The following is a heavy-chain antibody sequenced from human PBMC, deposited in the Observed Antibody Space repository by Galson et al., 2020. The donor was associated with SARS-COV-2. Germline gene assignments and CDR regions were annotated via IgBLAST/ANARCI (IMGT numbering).Heavy chain of an antibody. D-gene: IGHD5-12*01. CDR3: ARDQDGYNDF. CDR2: VKQDGSDR. V-gene: IGHV3-7*01. Sequence: GESLKISCAASGFTFSSYWMSWVRQAPGKGLECVANVKQDGSDRYYVDSVKGRFTISSDYAKNSVYLQMNSLRAEDTAVYYCARDQDGYNDFWGQGTLVTVSS. CDR1: GFTFSSYW. J-gene: IGHJ4*02.